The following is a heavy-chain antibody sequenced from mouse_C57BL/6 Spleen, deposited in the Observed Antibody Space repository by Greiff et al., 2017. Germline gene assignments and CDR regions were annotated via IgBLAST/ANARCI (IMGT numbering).Heavy chain of an antibody. CDR3: ARSDYGRSPFAY. CDR2: IYPGDGDT. V-gene: IGHV1-82*01. D-gene: IGHD1-1*01. Sequence: VQLQQSGPELVKPGASVKISCKASGYAFSSSWMNWVKQRPGKGLEWIGRIYPGDGDTNYNGKFKGKATLTADKSSSTAYMQLSSLTSEDSAVYFGARSDYGRSPFAYWGQGTLVTVSA. CDR1: GYAFSSSW. J-gene: IGHJ3*01.